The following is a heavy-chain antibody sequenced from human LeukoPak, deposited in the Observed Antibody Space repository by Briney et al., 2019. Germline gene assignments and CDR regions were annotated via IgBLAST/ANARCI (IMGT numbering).Heavy chain of an antibody. Sequence: GGSLRLSCAASGFTLSSYWMSWDRQAPGKGLEWVANIKQDGSENYYVDSVKGRFTISRGNAKNSLYLQMNSLRAEDTAVYYCARSLAAAGSLWGQGTLVTVSS. CDR3: ARSLAAAGSL. CDR2: IKQDGSEN. D-gene: IGHD6-13*01. V-gene: IGHV3-7*03. J-gene: IGHJ4*02. CDR1: GFTLSSYW.